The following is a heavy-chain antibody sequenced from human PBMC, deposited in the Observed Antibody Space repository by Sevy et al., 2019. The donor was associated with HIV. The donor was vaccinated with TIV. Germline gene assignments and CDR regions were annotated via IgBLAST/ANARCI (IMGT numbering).Heavy chain of an antibody. CDR3: ARGAGDDYIWGSYRSVSYY. D-gene: IGHD3-16*02. Sequence: GGSLRLSCAASGFTFSSYSMNWVRQAPGKGLEWVSSISSSSYIYYADSVKGRFTISRDNAKNSLYLQMNSLRAEDTAVYYCARGAGDDYIWGSYRSVSYYWGQGTLVTVSS. J-gene: IGHJ4*02. V-gene: IGHV3-21*01. CDR2: ISSSSYI. CDR1: GFTFSSYS.